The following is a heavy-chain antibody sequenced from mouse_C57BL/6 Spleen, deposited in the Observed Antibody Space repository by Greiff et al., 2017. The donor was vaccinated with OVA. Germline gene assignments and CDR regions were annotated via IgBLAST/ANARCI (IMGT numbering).Heavy chain of an antibody. D-gene: IGHD2-1*01. CDR2: IDPNSGGT. V-gene: IGHV1-72*01. Sequence: QVQLQQPGAELVKPGASVTLSCKASGYTFTSYWMHWVKQRPGRGLEWIGRIDPNSGGTKYNEKFKSKATLTVDKPSSTAYMQLRSLPSEDSAVYYCASLYYGIYEEYYFDYWGQGTTLTVSS. J-gene: IGHJ2*01. CDR3: ASLYYGIYEEYYFDY. CDR1: GYTFTSYW.